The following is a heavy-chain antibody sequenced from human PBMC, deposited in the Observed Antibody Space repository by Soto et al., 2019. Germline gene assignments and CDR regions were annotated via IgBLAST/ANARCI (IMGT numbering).Heavy chain of an antibody. V-gene: IGHV2-26*01. J-gene: IGHJ4*02. CDR3: ARYSSSWYFFDY. D-gene: IGHD6-13*01. CDR2: IFSNDEK. Sequence: SGPTLVNPTETLTLTCTVSGFSLSNARMGVSWIRQPPGKALEWLAHIFSNDEKSYSTSLKSRLTISKDTSKSQVVLTMTSMDPVDTATYYCARYSSSWYFFDYWGEGXLVTVSS. CDR1: GFSLSNARMG.